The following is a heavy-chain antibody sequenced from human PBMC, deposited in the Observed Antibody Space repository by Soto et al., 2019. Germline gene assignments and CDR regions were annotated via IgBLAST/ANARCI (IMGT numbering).Heavy chain of an antibody. D-gene: IGHD3-22*01. V-gene: IGHV4-34*01. J-gene: IGHJ5*02. CDR1: GGSFSGYY. CDR3: ARGRRRFRMIVVVITTGDWFDP. CDR2: INHSGST. Sequence: PSETLSLTCAVYGGSFSGYYWSWIRQPPGKGLEWIGEINHSGSTNYNPSLKSRVTMSVDTSKNQFSLKLSSVTAADTAVYYCARGRRRFRMIVVVITTGDWFDPRGQGTLVTVSS.